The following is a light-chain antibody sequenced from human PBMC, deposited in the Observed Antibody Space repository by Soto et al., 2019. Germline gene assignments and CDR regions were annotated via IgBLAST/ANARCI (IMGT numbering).Light chain of an antibody. CDR2: DVS. CDR3: SSYTSSSTVV. CDR1: SSDVGGYNY. V-gene: IGLV2-14*01. J-gene: IGLJ2*01. Sequence: LTQPASVSGSPGQSITISCTGTSSDVGGYNYVSWYQQHPGKAPKLMIYDVSNRPSGVSNRFSGSKSGNTASLTISGLQAEDDADYYCSSYTSSSTVVFGSGTKLIVL.